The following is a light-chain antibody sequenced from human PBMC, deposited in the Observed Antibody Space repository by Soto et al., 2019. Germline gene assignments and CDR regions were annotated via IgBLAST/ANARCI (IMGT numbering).Light chain of an antibody. CDR3: QQYDNLPLI. CDR1: QTVSITY. CDR2: GAS. V-gene: IGKV3-20*01. Sequence: VLTQSPGTLSLSPGESATLSCRASQTVSITYLTWYQQKPGQAPRLLIFGASKRATGIPDRFSGSGSGRDFTLTISSLQPDDFATYYCQQYDNLPLIFGQGTRLEIK. J-gene: IGKJ5*01.